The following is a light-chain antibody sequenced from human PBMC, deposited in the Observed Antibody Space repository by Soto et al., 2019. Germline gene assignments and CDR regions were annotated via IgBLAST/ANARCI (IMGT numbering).Light chain of an antibody. V-gene: IGKV3-15*01. CDR3: QQYKNWPPWT. J-gene: IGKJ1*01. CDR2: SAS. CDR1: ETVNSN. Sequence: EIVMTQSPATLSVSPGERATLSCRASETVNSNLAWFQQKPGQAPRLLIYSASTRATGIPGRFSGSGSGTEFTLTISSLQSEDFALYYCQQYKNWPPWTFGQGTKVEIK.